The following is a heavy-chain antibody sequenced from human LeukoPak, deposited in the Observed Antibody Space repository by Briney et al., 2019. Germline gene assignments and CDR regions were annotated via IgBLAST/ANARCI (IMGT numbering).Heavy chain of an antibody. CDR1: GGSISSYY. D-gene: IGHD2-15*01. CDR2: IYYSGST. J-gene: IGHJ4*02. CDR3: ARTGYCSGGSCYPPTG. Sequence: SETLSLTCTVSGGSISSYYWGWIRQPPGRGLEWIGYIYYSGSTNYNPSLKSRVTISVDTSKNQFSLKLSSVTAADTAVYYCARTGYCSGGSCYPPTGWGQGTLVTVSS. V-gene: IGHV4-59*01.